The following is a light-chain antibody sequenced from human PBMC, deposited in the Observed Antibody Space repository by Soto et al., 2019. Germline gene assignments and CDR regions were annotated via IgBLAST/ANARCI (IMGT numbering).Light chain of an antibody. CDR3: QQANSFPIT. CDR2: AAS. J-gene: IGKJ5*01. CDR1: QGISSW. V-gene: IGKV1-12*01. Sequence: DIQMTQSPSAMPSSVGDRVTITFLASQGISSWLAWYQQKPGKAPKLLIYAASSLQSGVPSRFSGRGSGTDFTLTISSLQPEDFATYYCQQANSFPITFGQGTRLEIK.